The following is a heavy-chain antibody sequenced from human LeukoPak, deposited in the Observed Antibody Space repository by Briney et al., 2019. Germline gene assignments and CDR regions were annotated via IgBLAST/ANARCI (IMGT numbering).Heavy chain of an antibody. V-gene: IGHV3-48*03. CDR1: GFTFSSYA. CDR2: ISSSGSTI. Sequence: GGSLRLSCAASGFTFSSYAMNWVRQAPGKGLEWVSYISSSGSTIYYADSVKGRFTISRDNAENSLYLQMNSLRAEDTAVYYCARDSGSGSWGPYYYYYYGMDVWGQGTTVTVSS. J-gene: IGHJ6*02. D-gene: IGHD3-10*01. CDR3: ARDSGSGSWGPYYYYYYGMDV.